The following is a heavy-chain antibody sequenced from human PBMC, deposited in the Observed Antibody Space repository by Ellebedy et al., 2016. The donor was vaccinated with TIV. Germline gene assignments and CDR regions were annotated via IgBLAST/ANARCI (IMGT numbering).Heavy chain of an antibody. D-gene: IGHD2/OR15-2a*01. Sequence: SETLSLTCVVSDGSIRPYYWTWIRQSPGRGLEWIGYAYYSGSTDYNPSLESRVTISVDSSKNQISLRLTPVTAADTAVYYCARVGTELVTVEEYYYYMDVWGKGTSVTVS. CDR1: DGSIRPYY. V-gene: IGHV4-59*01. J-gene: IGHJ6*03. CDR3: ARVGTELVTVEEYYYYMDV. CDR2: AYYSGST.